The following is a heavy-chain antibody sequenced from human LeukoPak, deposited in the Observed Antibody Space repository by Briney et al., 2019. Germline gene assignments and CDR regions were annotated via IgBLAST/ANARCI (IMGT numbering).Heavy chain of an antibody. D-gene: IGHD6-13*01. Sequence: GGSLRLSCAASGFTFSSHAMHWVRQAPGKGLEWVAVISYDGSNKYYAESVKGRFTISRDNAKNTLYLQMNSLRAEDTAVYYCARDRGRAAAAPDYWGQGTLVTVSS. CDR1: GFTFSSHA. CDR3: ARDRGRAAAAPDY. CDR2: ISYDGSNK. V-gene: IGHV3-30-3*01. J-gene: IGHJ4*02.